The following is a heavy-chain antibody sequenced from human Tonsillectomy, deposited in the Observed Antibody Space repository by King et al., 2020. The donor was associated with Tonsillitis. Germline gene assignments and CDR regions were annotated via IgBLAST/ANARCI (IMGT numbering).Heavy chain of an antibody. D-gene: IGHD4-23*01. CDR3: ARAVHYGHNSEDF. CDR1: GASVTSGGYY. V-gene: IGHV4-61*08. Sequence: QLQESGPGLVRPSETLSLTCTVSGASVTSGGYYWSWIRQPPGKGLEWIGGIYHGGSADYNPALESRVTMSVDTSKNQFSLKLSPVSAADTAVYYCARAVHYGHNSEDFGGQGTLVTVSS. CDR2: IYHGGSA. J-gene: IGHJ4*02.